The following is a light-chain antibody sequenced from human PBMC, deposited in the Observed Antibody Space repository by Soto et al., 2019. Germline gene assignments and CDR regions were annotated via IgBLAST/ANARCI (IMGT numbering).Light chain of an antibody. CDR1: SANIGSNT. J-gene: IGLJ2*01. Sequence: QSVPTQPPSASWTPGQRVTIARSGSSANIGSNTVNWYQQLPGTAPKLLIYSNNQRPSGVPDRFSGSKSGTSASLAISGLQSEDEADYYCAAWDDSLNGRVFGGGTKLTVL. CDR3: AAWDDSLNGRV. V-gene: IGLV1-44*01. CDR2: SNN.